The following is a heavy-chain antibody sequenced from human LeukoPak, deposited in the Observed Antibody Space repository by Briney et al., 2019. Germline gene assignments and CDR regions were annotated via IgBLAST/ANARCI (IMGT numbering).Heavy chain of an antibody. Sequence: GGSLRLSCVASGFTFSSYALNWVRQTPGKGLEWVSTISGSGASTYYADAVRGRFTISRDNSRNTLQLQMNSLRAEDTAVYYCARSEEGRFYDSAGYCEPFDLWGQGIMVIVSS. CDR3: ARSEEGRFYDSAGYCEPFDL. CDR1: GFTFSSYA. D-gene: IGHD2-15*01. V-gene: IGHV3-23*01. J-gene: IGHJ3*01. CDR2: ISGSGAST.